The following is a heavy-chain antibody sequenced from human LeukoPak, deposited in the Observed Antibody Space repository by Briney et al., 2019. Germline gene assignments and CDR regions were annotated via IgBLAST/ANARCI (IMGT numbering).Heavy chain of an antibody. V-gene: IGHV4-59*12. CDR1: GGSINSYY. Sequence: PSETLSLTCTVSGGSINSYYWSWIRQPPGKGLECIGYIHYTGSTNYNPSLKSRVTISVDTSKSQFSLKLSSVTAADTAVYYCARNLPGYTSTRGWFDPWGQGTLVTVSS. CDR3: ARNLPGYTSTRGWFDP. J-gene: IGHJ5*02. D-gene: IGHD6-19*01. CDR2: IHYTGST.